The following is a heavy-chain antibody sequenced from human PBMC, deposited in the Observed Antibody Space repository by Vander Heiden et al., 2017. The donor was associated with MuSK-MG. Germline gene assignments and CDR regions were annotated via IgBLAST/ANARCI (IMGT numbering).Heavy chain of an antibody. D-gene: IGHD3-10*01. V-gene: IGHV4-39*01. CDR1: GGPISSSSYY. J-gene: IGHJ5*02. CDR2: IYYSGST. CDR3: ARHIKRNRVDP. Sequence: QPQLQESGPGPVKPPETPSPTCTVSGGPISSSSYYWGWIRQPPGKGLEWIGSIYYSGSTYYNPSLKSRVTISVDTSKNQFSLKLSSVTAADTAVYYCARHIKRNRVDPWCQGTLVTVSS.